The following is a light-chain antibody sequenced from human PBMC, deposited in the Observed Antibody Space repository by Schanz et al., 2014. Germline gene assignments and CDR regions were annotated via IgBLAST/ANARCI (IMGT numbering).Light chain of an antibody. Sequence: QSALTQPASVSGSPGQSITISCTGTSSDVGGYNYVSWYQQHPGKAPKLMIYEVSNRPSGVPDRFSGSKSGNTASLTVSGLQAEDEADYYCSSYAGSNNSYMFGGGTKLTVL. CDR3: SSYAGSNNSYM. CDR1: SSDVGGYNY. V-gene: IGLV2-8*01. CDR2: EVS. J-gene: IGLJ3*02.